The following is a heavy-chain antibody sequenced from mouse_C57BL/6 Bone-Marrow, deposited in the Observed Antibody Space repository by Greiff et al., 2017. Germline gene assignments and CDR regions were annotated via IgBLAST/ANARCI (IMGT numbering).Heavy chain of an antibody. Sequence: EVKLMESGGGLVKPGGSLKLSCAASGFTFSDYGMHWVRQAPEKGLEWVAYISSGSSTIYYADTVKGRFTISRDNAKNTLFLQMTSLRSEDTAMFYCAITTVVGTETMDYWGQGTSVTVSS. CDR1: GFTFSDYG. D-gene: IGHD1-1*01. CDR3: AITTVVGTETMDY. CDR2: ISSGSSTI. J-gene: IGHJ4*01. V-gene: IGHV5-17*01.